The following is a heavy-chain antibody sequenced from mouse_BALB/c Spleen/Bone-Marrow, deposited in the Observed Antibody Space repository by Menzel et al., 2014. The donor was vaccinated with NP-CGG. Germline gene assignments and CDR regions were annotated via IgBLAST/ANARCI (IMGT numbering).Heavy chain of an antibody. D-gene: IGHD4-1*01. CDR1: GYTFSSYW. J-gene: IGHJ1*01. Sequence: VQLQQSGAELMKPGASVKISCKATGYTFSSYWIEWVKQRPGHGLEWIGEILPGSGSTNYNEKFKGKATFTADTSSNTAYMQLSSLTSEDSDVYYCARTGTDWYFDVWGAGTTVTVSS. V-gene: IGHV1-9*01. CDR2: ILPGSGST. CDR3: ARTGTDWYFDV.